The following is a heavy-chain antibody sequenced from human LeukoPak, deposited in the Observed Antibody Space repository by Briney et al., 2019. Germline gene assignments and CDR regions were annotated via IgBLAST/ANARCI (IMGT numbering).Heavy chain of an antibody. J-gene: IGHJ6*03. CDR2: IYYSGST. V-gene: IGHV4-59*01. CDR3: ASQMTTVNYYYYMDV. Sequence: TSETLSLTCTVSGGSISSYYWSWIRQPPGKGLEWIGYIYYSGSTNYNPSLKSRVTISVDTSKNQFSLKLSSVTAADTAVYYCASQMTTVNYYYYMDVWGKGTTVTVSS. CDR1: GGSISSYY. D-gene: IGHD4-11*01.